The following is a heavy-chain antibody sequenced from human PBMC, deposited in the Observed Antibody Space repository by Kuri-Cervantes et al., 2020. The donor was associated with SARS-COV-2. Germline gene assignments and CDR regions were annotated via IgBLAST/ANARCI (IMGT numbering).Heavy chain of an antibody. CDR2: IYYSGST. CDR1: GGSVSSGSHY. Sequence: SETLSLTCIVSGGSVSSGSHYWSWIWQPPGKGLEWIGYIYYSGSTKYNPSLKSRVTMSVDTSKNQFSLKLNSVTPADTAVYYCARTLDYYGSGTYCFDYWGQGTLVTVSS. CDR3: ARTLDYYGSGTYCFDY. V-gene: IGHV4-61*01. J-gene: IGHJ4*02. D-gene: IGHD3-10*01.